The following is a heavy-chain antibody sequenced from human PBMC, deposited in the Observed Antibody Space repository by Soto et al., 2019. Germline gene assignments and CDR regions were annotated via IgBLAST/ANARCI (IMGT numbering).Heavy chain of an antibody. D-gene: IGHD6-19*01. CDR3: GAGQFFSDY. CDR2: ISFDGSNT. CDR1: GFTFSSYG. Sequence: QVQLVESGGGVVQPGRSLRLSCAASGFTFSSYGMHCVHQAPGKGLEWVALISFDGSNTYYADSVKGRFTISRDNSQKTLYLQMHSLRAEDTSLYYCGAGQFFSDYWGQGALVTVSS. J-gene: IGHJ4*02. V-gene: IGHV3-30*03.